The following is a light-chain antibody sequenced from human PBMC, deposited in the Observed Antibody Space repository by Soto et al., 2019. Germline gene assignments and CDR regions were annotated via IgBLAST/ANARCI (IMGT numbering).Light chain of an antibody. CDR2: TAS. Sequence: DIQMSQSPSSLSASVGDRVTITCRASQSISIYLNWYQQKPGKAPKLLIYTASSLQSGVPSRFSGSGSGTEFTLTISSLQPEDFATYYCLQHNSYPLTFGGGSKVDVK. CDR1: QSISIY. V-gene: IGKV1-17*01. CDR3: LQHNSYPLT. J-gene: IGKJ4*01.